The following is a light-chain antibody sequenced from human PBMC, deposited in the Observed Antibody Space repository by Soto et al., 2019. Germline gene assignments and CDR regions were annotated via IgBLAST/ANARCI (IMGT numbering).Light chain of an antibody. CDR1: SSDVGDYDY. V-gene: IGLV2-14*01. J-gene: IGLJ2*01. CDR3: SSYTRSNSVV. Sequence: QSVLTQPASVSGSPGQSITISCTGTSSDVGDYDYVSWYQKHPDRAPKLIIYEVTNRPSGVSNRFSGSKSGNTASLSISGLQAEDEADYYCSSYTRSNSVVFGGGTKSPS. CDR2: EVT.